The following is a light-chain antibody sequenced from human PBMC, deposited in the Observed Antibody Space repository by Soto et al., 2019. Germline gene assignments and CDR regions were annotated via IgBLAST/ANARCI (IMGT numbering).Light chain of an antibody. CDR2: GAS. J-gene: IGKJ2*01. Sequence: ELVMTQSPATLSLSPGERASLSCRASQSINSELALYQQKPGQPPRLLIYGASTRATVVPDRFTGSECGSEFTLTILGLQSEDCAVYDCQHGHNWPLTFGQGTRLEI. CDR3: QHGHNWPLT. V-gene: IGKV3-15*01. CDR1: QSINSE.